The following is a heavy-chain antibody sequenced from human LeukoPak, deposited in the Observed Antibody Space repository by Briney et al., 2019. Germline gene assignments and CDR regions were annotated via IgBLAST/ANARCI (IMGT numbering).Heavy chain of an antibody. Sequence: ASVKVSCKASGYTFTGYYMHWVRQAPGQGLEWLGWINPNSGGTNYAQKFQGRVTMTRDTSISTAYMELSRLRSDDTAVYYCAAPWGSSTSSWDYWGQGTLVTVSS. V-gene: IGHV1-2*02. D-gene: IGHD2-2*01. CDR3: AAPWGSSTSSWDY. CDR2: INPNSGGT. J-gene: IGHJ4*02. CDR1: GYTFTGYY.